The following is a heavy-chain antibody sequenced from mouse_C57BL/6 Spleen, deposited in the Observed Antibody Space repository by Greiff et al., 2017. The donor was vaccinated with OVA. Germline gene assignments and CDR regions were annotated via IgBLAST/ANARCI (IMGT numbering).Heavy chain of an antibody. V-gene: IGHV1-74*01. J-gene: IGHJ4*01. D-gene: IGHD3-2*02. Sequence: QVQLQQPGAELVKPGASVKVSCKASGYTFTSYWMHWVKQRPGQGLEWIGRIHPSDSDTNYNQKFKGKATLTVDKSSSTAYMQLSSLTSEDSAVYYCSIRGAAQATYAMDYWGQGTSVTVSS. CDR3: SIRGAAQATYAMDY. CDR1: GYTFTSYW. CDR2: IHPSDSDT.